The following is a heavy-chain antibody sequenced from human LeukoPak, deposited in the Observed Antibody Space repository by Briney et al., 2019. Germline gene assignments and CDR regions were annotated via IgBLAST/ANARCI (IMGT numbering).Heavy chain of an antibody. V-gene: IGHV1-8*03. CDR2: MNPNSGNT. J-gene: IGHJ4*02. Sequence: ASVKVSCKASGYTFTSYDINWVRQATGQGPEWMGWMNPNSGNTGYAQKFQGRVTITRNTSISTAYMELSSLRSEDTAVYYCARLHSSGWYEDYWGQGTLVTVSS. CDR1: GYTFTSYD. D-gene: IGHD6-19*01. CDR3: ARLHSSGWYEDY.